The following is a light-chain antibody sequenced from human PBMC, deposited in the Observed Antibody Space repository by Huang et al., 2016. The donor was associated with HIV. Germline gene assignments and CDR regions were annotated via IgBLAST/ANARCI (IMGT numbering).Light chain of an antibody. CDR2: DAS. V-gene: IGKV3-20*01. J-gene: IGKJ2*01. CDR1: QSVSSDY. Sequence: EIVLTQSPGTLSLSPGQRATLSCRASQSVSSDYLAWYQQKPGQPPRLLIYDASSRATGIPDRYRGSGSGTDFTLTISRLEPEDFAVYYCHQYGSSLPYTFGQGTKLKIK. CDR3: HQYGSSLPYT.